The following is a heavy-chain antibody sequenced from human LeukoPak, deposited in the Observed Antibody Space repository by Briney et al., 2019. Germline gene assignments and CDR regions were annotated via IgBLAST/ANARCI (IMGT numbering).Heavy chain of an antibody. J-gene: IGHJ4*02. CDR2: IYYSGST. CDR1: GGSISSYY. V-gene: IGHV4-59*01. D-gene: IGHD6-19*01. Sequence: SETLSLTCTVSGGSISSYYWSWIRQPPGKGLEWIGYIYYSGSTNYNPSLKSRVTISVDTSKNQFSLKLSSVTAADTAVYSCARGSPSSGSMTFDYWGQGTLVTVSS. CDR3: ARGSPSSGSMTFDY.